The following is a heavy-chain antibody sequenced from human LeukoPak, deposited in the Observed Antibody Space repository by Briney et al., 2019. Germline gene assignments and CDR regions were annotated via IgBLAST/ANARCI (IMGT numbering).Heavy chain of an antibody. V-gene: IGHV3-23*01. D-gene: IGHD3-22*01. CDR3: AKGRYYDSSGYFDQPFDY. CDR2: ISGSGGST. J-gene: IGHJ4*02. Sequence: PGGSLRLSCAASGFTFSSYGMSWVRQAPGKGLEWVSAISGSGGSTYYADSVKGRFTISRDNSKNTLYLQMNSLRAEDTAVYYCAKGRYYDSSGYFDQPFDYWGQGTLVTVSS. CDR1: GFTFSSYG.